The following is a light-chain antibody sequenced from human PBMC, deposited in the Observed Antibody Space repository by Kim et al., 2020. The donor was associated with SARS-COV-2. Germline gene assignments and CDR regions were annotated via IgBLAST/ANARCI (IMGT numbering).Light chain of an antibody. CDR1: QTFCSGC. V-gene: IGKV3-20*01. Sequence: PGERATLSCRASQTFCSGCLAWYQQKPGQPPRLLIYSASNRATGIPDRCSGSGSGTDFTLIISRLEPEDVAMYYCQQYGIAPPYKFGQRTKVYSK. J-gene: IGKJ2*01. CDR3: QQYGIAPPYK. CDR2: SAS.